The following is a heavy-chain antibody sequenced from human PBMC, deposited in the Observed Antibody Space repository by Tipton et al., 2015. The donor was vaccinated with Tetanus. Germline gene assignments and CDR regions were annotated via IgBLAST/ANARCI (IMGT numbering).Heavy chain of an antibody. D-gene: IGHD3-9*01. J-gene: IGHJ4*02. CDR2: IYYSGST. Sequence: TLSLTCTVSGGSVSRGSYYWSWIRQPPGKGLEWIGYIYYSGSTNYNPPLKSRFTISVDTSKNQFSLKLSPVTAADSAVYYCARLGYDILTGYHYDYWGQGTLVTVSS. CDR3: ARLGYDILTGYHYDY. CDR1: GGSVSRGSYY. V-gene: IGHV4-61*01.